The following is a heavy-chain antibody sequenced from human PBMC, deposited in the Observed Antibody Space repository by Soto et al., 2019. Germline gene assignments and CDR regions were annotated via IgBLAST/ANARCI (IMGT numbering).Heavy chain of an antibody. D-gene: IGHD6-13*01. CDR3: ARRYSSSLDF. J-gene: IGHJ4*02. CDR2: IFYSGST. V-gene: IGHV4-59*08. Sequence: QVQLQESGPGLVKPSETLSLTCTVSGGSISSYYWSWIRQPPGKGLEWIGYIFYSGSTNYNPSLXSXAXIXLDTSKNQFSLKLSSVTAADTAVYYCARRYSSSLDFWGQGTLVTVSS. CDR1: GGSISSYY.